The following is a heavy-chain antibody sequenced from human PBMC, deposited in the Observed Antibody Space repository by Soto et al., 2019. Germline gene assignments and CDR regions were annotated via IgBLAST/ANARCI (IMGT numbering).Heavy chain of an antibody. V-gene: IGHV4-30-4*01. J-gene: IGHJ4*02. CDR3: ARDPIFYYASSGYGGSYFDY. CDR2: IYHSGST. CDR1: GASVTSDDYY. Sequence: SETLSLTCAVSGASVTSDDYYWSWIRQPPGKGLEWIGYIYHSGSTYYNPSLKSRVFISIDTSQNQFSLKLTSLTAADTAVYYCARDPIFYYASSGYGGSYFDYWGQGSRVTVSS. D-gene: IGHD3-22*01.